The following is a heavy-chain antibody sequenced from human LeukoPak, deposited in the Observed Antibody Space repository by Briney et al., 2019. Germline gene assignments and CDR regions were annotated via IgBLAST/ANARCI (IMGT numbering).Heavy chain of an antibody. CDR2: ISPSGGGT. D-gene: IGHD6-19*01. V-gene: IGHV1-46*01. CDR1: GYTFTSYY. CDR3: ARGGPQWLVLRKRFYFDS. Sequence: ASVKVSCKSSGYTFTSYYIHWVGQAPGQGLEWMAIISPSGGGTGYAQNFQGRVTMTRDTSTSTVYMELSSLRSEDTAVYFCARGGPQWLVLRKRFYFDSWGQGTLVTVSS. J-gene: IGHJ4*02.